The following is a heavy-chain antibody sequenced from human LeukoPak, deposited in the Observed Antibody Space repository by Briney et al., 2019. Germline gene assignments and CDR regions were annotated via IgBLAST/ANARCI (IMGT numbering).Heavy chain of an antibody. V-gene: IGHV1-18*01. Sequence: EASVKVSCKASGDTITSYGISWVRQAPGQGPEMMGWISAYNGNTNYAQKHQGRVTMTTDTSTSTAYMEPRSLRSDDTAVYYCARDPSPNYYDFWSGYYAFDYWGQGTLVTVSS. J-gene: IGHJ4*02. CDR3: ARDPSPNYYDFWSGYYAFDY. D-gene: IGHD3-3*01. CDR1: GDTITSYG. CDR2: ISAYNGNT.